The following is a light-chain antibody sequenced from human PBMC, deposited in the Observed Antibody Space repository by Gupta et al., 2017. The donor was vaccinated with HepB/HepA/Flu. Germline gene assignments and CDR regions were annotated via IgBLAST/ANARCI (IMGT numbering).Light chain of an antibody. V-gene: IGLV1-40*01. Sequence: QSVLPQPPSASGAHGQRVTIPCTGSNSNTREGYGVHSYQQHPGAAPKLLIYGNNNRRSGVPGRFSGSRSGTSASLAITGLHADDEADYYCQTYDTSRSAYVFATGTKVTVL. CDR1: NSNTREGYG. J-gene: IGLJ1*01. CDR3: QTYDTSRSAYV. CDR2: GNN.